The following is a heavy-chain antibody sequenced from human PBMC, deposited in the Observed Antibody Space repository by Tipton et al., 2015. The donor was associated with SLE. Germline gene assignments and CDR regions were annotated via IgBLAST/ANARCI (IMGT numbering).Heavy chain of an antibody. D-gene: IGHD2-2*01. CDR1: RGSFSGYY. J-gene: IGHJ4*02. V-gene: IGHV4-59*01. CDR2: IYYSGST. CDR3: ARVSSTSCYALDY. Sequence: TLSLTCAVYRGSFSGYYWNWIRQPPGKGLEWIGYIYYSGSTNYNPSLKSRVTISVDTSKNQFSLKLSSVTAADTAVYYCARVSSTSCYALDYWGQGTLVTVSS.